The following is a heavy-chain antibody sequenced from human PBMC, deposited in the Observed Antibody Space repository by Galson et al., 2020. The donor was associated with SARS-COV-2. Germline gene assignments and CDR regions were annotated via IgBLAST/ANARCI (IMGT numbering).Heavy chain of an antibody. CDR3: ARAHSSGPDY. Sequence: GESLKISCAASGYTFSVYGMHWVRQAPGKGLEWVAVLWYDGNNRNYADSVKGRFTISRDTSNNTVNLQMNSLRAEDTAIYYCARAHSSGPDYWGQGTLVTVSS. CDR2: LWYDGNNR. CDR1: GYTFSVYG. D-gene: IGHD3-22*01. J-gene: IGHJ4*02. V-gene: IGHV3-33*08.